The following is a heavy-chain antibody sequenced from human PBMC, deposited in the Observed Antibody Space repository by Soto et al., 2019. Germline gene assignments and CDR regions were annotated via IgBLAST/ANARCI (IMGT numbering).Heavy chain of an antibody. Sequence: QVQLVESGGGVVQPGRSLRLSCAASGFTFSSYAMHWVRQAPGKGLEWVAVISYDGSNKYYADSVKGRFTISRDNSKNTLYRQMNSLRAEDTAVYYCARDRRDYYYYYGMDVWGQGTTVTVSS. J-gene: IGHJ6*02. CDR3: ARDRRDYYYYYGMDV. CDR2: ISYDGSNK. CDR1: GFTFSSYA. V-gene: IGHV3-30-3*01.